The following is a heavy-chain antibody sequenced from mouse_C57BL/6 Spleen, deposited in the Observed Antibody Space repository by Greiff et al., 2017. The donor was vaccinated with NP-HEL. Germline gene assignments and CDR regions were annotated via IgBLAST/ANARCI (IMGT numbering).Heavy chain of an antibody. J-gene: IGHJ2*01. CDR2: IWRGGST. CDR1: GFSLTSYG. D-gene: IGHD2-3*01. CDR3: AKGGDDGYPYDY. Sequence: VQVVESGPGLVQPSQSLSITCTVSGFSLTSYGVHWVRQSPGKGLEWLGVIWRGGSTDYNAAFMSRLSITKDNSKSQVFFKMNSLQADDTAIYYCAKGGDDGYPYDYWGQGTTLTVSS. V-gene: IGHV2-5*01.